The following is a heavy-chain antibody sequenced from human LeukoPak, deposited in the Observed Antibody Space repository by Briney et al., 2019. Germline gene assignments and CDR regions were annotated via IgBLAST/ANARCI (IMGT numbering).Heavy chain of an antibody. CDR2: INPSGGST. CDR3: ARGVSSGPLGY. Sequence: ASVKVSCKASGYTFTNYDMHWVRQAPGQGLEWMGIINPSGGSTSYAQKFQGRVSRVTMTRDTSTSTVYMELSSLKSEDTAVYYCARGVSSGPLGYWGQGTLVTVSS. CDR1: GYTFTNYD. D-gene: IGHD6-19*01. V-gene: IGHV1-46*01. J-gene: IGHJ4*02.